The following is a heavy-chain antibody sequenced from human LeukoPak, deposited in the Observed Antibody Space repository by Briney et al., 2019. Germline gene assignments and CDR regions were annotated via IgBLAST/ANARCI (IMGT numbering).Heavy chain of an antibody. Sequence: PGGSLRLSCAASGFTFNNAWMTWVRQDPGKGLEGVGRIKSQIDGGTTDYAAPVKGRFTISRHDSRNTLFLQMNSLKSEDTAVYYCTTSTMTHDAFDIWGQGTMVTVSS. CDR2: IKSQIDGGTT. CDR1: GFTFNNAW. CDR3: TTSTMTHDAFDI. J-gene: IGHJ3*02. V-gene: IGHV3-15*01. D-gene: IGHD4-17*01.